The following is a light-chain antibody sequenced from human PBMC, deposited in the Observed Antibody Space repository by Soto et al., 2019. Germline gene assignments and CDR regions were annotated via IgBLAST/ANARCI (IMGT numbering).Light chain of an antibody. Sequence: QSVLTQPPSVSVAPGQKVTISCSGSNSNIGNNYVSWYRQVPGTAPQVVIYDNNRRPSGIPDRFSGSKSGSSATLDITGLQSGDEADYYCGTWDNSLTAVFGGGTQLTVL. CDR3: GTWDNSLTAV. CDR2: DNN. V-gene: IGLV1-51*01. J-gene: IGLJ7*01. CDR1: NSNIGNNY.